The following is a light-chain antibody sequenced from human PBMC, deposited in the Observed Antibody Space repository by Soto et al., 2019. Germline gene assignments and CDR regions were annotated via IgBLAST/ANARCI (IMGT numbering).Light chain of an antibody. J-gene: IGKJ1*01. Sequence: EIVLTQAPGTLSLSPGERATLSCRASQSVSSSYLAWYQQKPGQAPRLLIYGASSRATGSPDRFSGSGSGTDFTLTISRLEPEDFAVYYCQQYGSHPRTFGQGTKVDIQ. V-gene: IGKV3-20*01. CDR3: QQYGSHPRT. CDR1: QSVSSSY. CDR2: GAS.